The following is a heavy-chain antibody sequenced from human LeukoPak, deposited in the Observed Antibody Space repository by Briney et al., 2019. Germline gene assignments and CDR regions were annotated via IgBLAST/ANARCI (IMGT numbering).Heavy chain of an antibody. CDR2: ISSSGGST. J-gene: IGHJ5*02. V-gene: IGHV3-21*01. CDR1: GFTFSTYA. D-gene: IGHD3-22*01. CDR3: ASKYYDSTP. Sequence: GGSLRLSCTASGFTFSTYAMNWVRQTPTKGLEWVSGISSSGGSTYYADSVTGRFTISRDNAKNSLYLQMNSLRAEDTAVYYCASKYYDSTPWGQGTLVTVSS.